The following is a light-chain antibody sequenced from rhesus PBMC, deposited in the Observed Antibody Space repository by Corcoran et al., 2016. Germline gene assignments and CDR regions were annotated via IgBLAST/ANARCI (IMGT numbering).Light chain of an antibody. CDR1: ENVYNY. V-gene: IGKV1-74*01. J-gene: IGKJ2*01. Sequence: DIQMTQSPSSLSASVGDRVTITCRASENVYNYLNWYQQKPGKAPQLLISKASTLQSGVPSRFSGSGSGTDYTFTISSLQPEDVATYYCQHGYGTPYSFGQGAKVEIK. CDR3: QHGYGTPYS. CDR2: KAS.